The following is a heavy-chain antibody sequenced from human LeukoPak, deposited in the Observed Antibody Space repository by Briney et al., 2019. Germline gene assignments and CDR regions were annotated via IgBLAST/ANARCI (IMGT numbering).Heavy chain of an antibody. CDR3: ARVRITIFGVVIKYYYYYMDV. J-gene: IGHJ6*03. CDR1: GYTFTDYY. Sequence: ASVKVSCKASGYTFTDYYMHWVRQAPGQGLEWMGWINPHSGGTDHAQKFQGRVTMTRDTSISTAYMELSRLRSDDTAVYYCARVRITIFGVVIKYYYYYMDVWGKGTTVTVSS. D-gene: IGHD3-3*01. V-gene: IGHV1-2*02. CDR2: INPHSGGT.